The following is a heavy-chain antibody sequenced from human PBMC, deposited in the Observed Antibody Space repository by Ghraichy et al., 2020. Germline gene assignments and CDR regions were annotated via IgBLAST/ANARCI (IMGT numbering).Heavy chain of an antibody. J-gene: IGHJ4*02. CDR1: GYTFTGYY. Sequence: AAVKVSCMASGYTFTGYYMHWVRQAPGQGLEWMGWINPNSGGTNYAQKFQGRVTMTRDTSISTAYMELSRLRSDDTAVYYCARDLVEDCSSTSCYTVDYWGQGTLVTVSS. D-gene: IGHD2-2*02. V-gene: IGHV1-2*02. CDR2: INPNSGGT. CDR3: ARDLVEDCSSTSCYTVDY.